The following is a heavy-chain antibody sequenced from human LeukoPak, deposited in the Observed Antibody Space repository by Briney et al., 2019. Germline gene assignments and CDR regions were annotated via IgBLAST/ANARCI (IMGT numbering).Heavy chain of an antibody. CDR2: ISSGSYSK. CDR3: ARGKRTFDP. J-gene: IGHJ5*02. Sequence: GGSLRLSCVATGFPLIGNYMSWIRQPPGKGPEWVAYISSGSYSKYYADSVRGRFTISRDNANNSLFLEMSTLRVDDTALYYCARGKRTFDPWGQGTLVIVSS. V-gene: IGHV3-11*01. CDR1: GFPLIGNY.